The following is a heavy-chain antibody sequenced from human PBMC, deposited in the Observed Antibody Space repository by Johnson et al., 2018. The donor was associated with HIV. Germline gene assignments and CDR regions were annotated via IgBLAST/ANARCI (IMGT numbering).Heavy chain of an antibody. CDR2: IYSGGST. CDR3: AKSDVVVIPEGAFDI. V-gene: IGHV3-66*02. D-gene: IGHD2-21*01. Sequence: VESGGGLVQPGGSLRVSCAASGFTVSSNYMSWVRQAPGKGLEWVSVIYSGGSTYYADSVKGRFTISSDNSKNTLYLQMNSLRAEDTAVYYCAKSDVVVIPEGAFDIWGQGTMVTVSS. J-gene: IGHJ3*02. CDR1: GFTVSSNY.